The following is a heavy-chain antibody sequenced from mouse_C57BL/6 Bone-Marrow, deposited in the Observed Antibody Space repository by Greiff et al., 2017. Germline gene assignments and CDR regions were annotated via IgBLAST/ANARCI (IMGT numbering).Heavy chain of an antibody. CDR3: AREGAYYSNIDY. CDR1: GYTFTSYW. V-gene: IGHV1-55*01. Sequence: VQLQQPGAELVKPGASVKMSCKASGYTFTSYWITWVKQRPGQGLEWIGDIYPGSGSTNYNEKFKSKATLTVDTSSSTAYMQLSSLTSEDSAVYYCAREGAYYSNIDYWGQGTTLTGSS. J-gene: IGHJ2*01. D-gene: IGHD2-5*01. CDR2: IYPGSGST.